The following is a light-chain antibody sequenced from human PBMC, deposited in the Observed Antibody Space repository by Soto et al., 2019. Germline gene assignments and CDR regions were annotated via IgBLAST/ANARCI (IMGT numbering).Light chain of an antibody. CDR1: SSDVGGYDY. J-gene: IGLJ1*01. CDR2: DVT. CDR3: CSYAGTSIFYA. V-gene: IGLV2-11*01. Sequence: QSALTQPRSVSGSPGQSVTISCTGSSSDVGGYDYVSWYQHHPGKAPKLIIYDVTKRPSGVPDRFSASKVGNTASLTISALQPEDEADYHCCSYAGTSIFYAFGGGTKVTVL.